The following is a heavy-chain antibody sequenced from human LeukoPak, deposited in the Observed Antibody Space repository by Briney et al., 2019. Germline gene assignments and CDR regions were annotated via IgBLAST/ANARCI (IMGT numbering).Heavy chain of an antibody. CDR2: ISSSSSYI. J-gene: IGHJ4*02. CDR3: ARARGSSGSLLGY. CDR1: GFTFSSYS. D-gene: IGHD6-19*01. V-gene: IGHV3-21*01. Sequence: GGSLRLSCAASGFTFSSYSMNWVRQAPGKGLEWVSSISSSSSYIYYADSVKGRFTISRDNAKNSLYLQMNSLRAEDTAVYYCARARGSSGSLLGYWGQGTLVTVSS.